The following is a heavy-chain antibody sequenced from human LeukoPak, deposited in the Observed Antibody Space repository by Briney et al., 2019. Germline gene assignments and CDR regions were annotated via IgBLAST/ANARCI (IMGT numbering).Heavy chain of an antibody. V-gene: IGHV4-34*01. D-gene: IGHD3-10*01. Sequence: PSETLSLTCAVYGGSFSGYYWSWIRQPPGKGLEWIGETNHSGSTNYNPSLKSRVTISVDTSKNQFSLKLSSVTAADTAVYYCARGRYNYYGSGSYSSRVFDIWGQGTMVTVSS. CDR2: TNHSGST. CDR3: ARGRYNYYGSGSYSSRVFDI. J-gene: IGHJ3*02. CDR1: GGSFSGYY.